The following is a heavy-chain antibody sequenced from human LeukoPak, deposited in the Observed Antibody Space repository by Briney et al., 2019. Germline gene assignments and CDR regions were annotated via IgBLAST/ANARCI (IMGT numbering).Heavy chain of an antibody. CDR1: GYTLTELS. Sequence: ASVKVSCKVSGYTLTELSMHWVRQAPGKGLEWMGGFDPEDGETIYAQKFQGRVTMTEGTSTDTAYMELSSLRSEDTAVYYCATTYYGDYGMDVWGKGTTVTVSS. CDR2: FDPEDGET. D-gene: IGHD4-17*01. CDR3: ATTYYGDYGMDV. J-gene: IGHJ6*04. V-gene: IGHV1-24*01.